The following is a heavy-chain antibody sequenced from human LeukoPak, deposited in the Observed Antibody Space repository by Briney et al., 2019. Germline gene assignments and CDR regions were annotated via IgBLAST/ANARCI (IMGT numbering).Heavy chain of an antibody. CDR2: INPNSGGT. CDR3: ARSLPDHYYDSSGYYGWFDP. D-gene: IGHD3-22*01. Sequence: ASVKVSCKASGYTFTGYYMHWVRQAPGQGLEWMGRINPNSGGTNYAQKFQGRVTMARDTSISTAYMELSRLRSDDTAVYYCARSLPDHYYDSSGYYGWFDPWGQGTLVTVSS. J-gene: IGHJ5*02. CDR1: GYTFTGYY. V-gene: IGHV1-2*06.